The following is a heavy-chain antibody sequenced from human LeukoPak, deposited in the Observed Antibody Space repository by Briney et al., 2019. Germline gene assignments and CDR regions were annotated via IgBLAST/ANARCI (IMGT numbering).Heavy chain of an antibody. J-gene: IGHJ4*02. V-gene: IGHV3-72*01. CDR1: GFTFSDHY. Sequence: AGSLRLSCAASGFTFSDHYMDWVRQAPGKGLEWVGRTRNKANSYTTEYAASVKGRFTISRDDSKNSLYLQMNSLKTEDTAVYYCARGDSSGWYFFDYWGQGTLVTVSS. D-gene: IGHD6-19*01. CDR2: TRNKANSYTT. CDR3: ARGDSSGWYFFDY.